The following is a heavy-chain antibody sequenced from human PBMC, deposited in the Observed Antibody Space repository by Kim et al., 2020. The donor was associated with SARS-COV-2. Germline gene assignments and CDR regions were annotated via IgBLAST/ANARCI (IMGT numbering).Heavy chain of an antibody. D-gene: IGHD5-18*01. CDR1: GFTFSSYG. Sequence: GGSLRLSCAASGFTFSSYGMHWVRQAPGKGLEWVAVISYDGSNKYYADSVKDRFTISRDNSKNTLYLQMNSLRAEDTAVYYCAKDLGIQLWSFFDYWGQG. CDR3: AKDLGIQLWSFFDY. CDR2: ISYDGSNK. J-gene: IGHJ4*02. V-gene: IGHV3-30*18.